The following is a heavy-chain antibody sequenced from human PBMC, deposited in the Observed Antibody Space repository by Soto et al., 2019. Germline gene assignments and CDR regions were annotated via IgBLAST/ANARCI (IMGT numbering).Heavy chain of an antibody. D-gene: IGHD3-22*01. J-gene: IGHJ4*02. CDR2: ISHDGSSK. CDR3: ATGCGRGCDLCYS. V-gene: IGHV3-30*03. CDR1: AFTLNNFG. Sequence: QAQLVESGGGVVQPGRSLRLSCTASAFTLNNFGIHWVRQAPGKGLEWVAVISHDGSSKYYADSVKGRFTISRDNSKNTLYLQMNSLKTDDTAVYYCATGCGRGCDLCYSWGQGTLVIVSS.